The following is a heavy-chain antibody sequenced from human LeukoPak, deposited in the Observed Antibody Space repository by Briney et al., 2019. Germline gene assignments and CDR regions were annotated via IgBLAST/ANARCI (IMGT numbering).Heavy chain of an antibody. J-gene: IGHJ4*02. Sequence: SETLSLTCAVSGTSIIGDNWWSWVRQPPGKGLEWIGEIYHTGSTNYNPSLKSRVTISVDKSKNQFSLILSSVTAADTAVYYCARCGDYRPDYWGQGTLVIVSS. CDR1: GTSIIGDNW. V-gene: IGHV4-4*02. CDR3: ARCGDYRPDY. CDR2: IYHTGST. D-gene: IGHD4-11*01.